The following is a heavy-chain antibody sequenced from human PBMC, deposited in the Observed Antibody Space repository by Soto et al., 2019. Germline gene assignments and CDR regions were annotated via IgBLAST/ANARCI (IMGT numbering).Heavy chain of an antibody. V-gene: IGHV3-33*01. D-gene: IGHD5-18*01. CDR2: IWYDGSNK. CDR3: ARDSYGYDY. Sequence: PVGSLRLSCAASGFTFSNYAMHWVRQAPGKGLEWVAVIWYDGSNKYYADSVKGRFTISRDNSKNTLYLQMNSLRAEDTAVYYCARDSYGYDYWGQGTLVTVSS. CDR1: GFTFSNYA. J-gene: IGHJ4*02.